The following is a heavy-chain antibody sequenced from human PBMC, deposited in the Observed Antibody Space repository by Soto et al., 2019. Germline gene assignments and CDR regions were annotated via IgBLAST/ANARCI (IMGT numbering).Heavy chain of an antibody. CDR3: AREPATSAYSDC. D-gene: IGHD2-15*01. CDR2: IWDDGSKQ. Sequence: QVQLVESGGGVVQPGRSLRISCVASGFTFSTYNIHWVRQAPGKGLEWVAVIWDDGSKQYYADSVKGRFTISRDNSKNTLYLQMNSLRAEDTAMYYCAREPATSAYSDCWGQGTLVTVSS. J-gene: IGHJ4*02. V-gene: IGHV3-33*01. CDR1: GFTFSTYN.